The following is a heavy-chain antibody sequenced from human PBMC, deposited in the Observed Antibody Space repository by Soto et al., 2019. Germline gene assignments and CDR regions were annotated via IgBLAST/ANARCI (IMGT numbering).Heavy chain of an antibody. D-gene: IGHD2-8*02. V-gene: IGHV1-2*04. J-gene: IGHJ5*02. Sequence: QVQLVQSGAEVRKPGASVKISCKASGYPFTDYYIHWVRQAAGQGLEWIGWINPNSGGSNSAQKFQGWVTMTRDTSSNTAYMELSSLKSDDTAVYYCARAAFCTGGRCHNWFDPWGQGSLVIVSS. CDR1: GYPFTDYY. CDR2: INPNSGGS. CDR3: ARAAFCTGGRCHNWFDP.